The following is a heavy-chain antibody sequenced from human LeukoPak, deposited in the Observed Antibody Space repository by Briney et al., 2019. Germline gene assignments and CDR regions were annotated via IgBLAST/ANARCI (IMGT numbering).Heavy chain of an antibody. J-gene: IGHJ4*02. CDR2: ISYDGSNK. V-gene: IGHV3-30*18. Sequence: PGGSLRLSRAASGFTFSSYGMHWVRQAPGKGLEWVAVISYDGSNKYYADSVKGRFTISRDNSKNTLYLQMNSLRAEDTAVYYCAKDSAVTTSFDYWGQGTLVTVSS. CDR3: AKDSAVTTSFDY. CDR1: GFTFSSYG. D-gene: IGHD4-17*01.